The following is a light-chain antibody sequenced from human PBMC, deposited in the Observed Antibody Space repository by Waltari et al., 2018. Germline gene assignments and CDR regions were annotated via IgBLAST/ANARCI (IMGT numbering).Light chain of an antibody. V-gene: IGKV1-39*01. CDR1: QTISTH. CDR2: GAS. CDR3: QQSYSTPRVT. J-gene: IGKJ3*01. Sequence: DIQMTQSPSSLSASVGDRVTITCRASQTISTHLNWYQHKPGKAPSLLIYGASNLQGGVPSRVSGRRSRTDFTLTISSLQPEDFATYYCQQSYSTPRVTFGPGTKV.